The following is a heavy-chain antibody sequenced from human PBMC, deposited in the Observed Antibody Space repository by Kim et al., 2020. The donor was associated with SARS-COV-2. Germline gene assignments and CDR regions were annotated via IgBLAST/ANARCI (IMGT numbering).Heavy chain of an antibody. CDR1: GYTFTSYG. V-gene: IGHV1-18*01. D-gene: IGHD4-17*01. Sequence: ASVKVSCKASGYTFTSYGISRVRQAPGQGLEWMGWISAYNGNTNYAQKLQGRVTMTTDTSTSTAYMELRSLRSDDTAVYYCASYTGTTVTTLSHYYYYGMDVWGQGTTVTVSS. CDR3: ASYTGTTVTTLSHYYYYGMDV. CDR2: ISAYNGNT. J-gene: IGHJ6*02.